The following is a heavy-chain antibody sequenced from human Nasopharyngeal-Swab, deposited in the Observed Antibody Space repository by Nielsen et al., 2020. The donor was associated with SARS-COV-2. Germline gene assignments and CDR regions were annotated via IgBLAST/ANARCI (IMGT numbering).Heavy chain of an antibody. D-gene: IGHD6-13*01. CDR3: ARWSSSWSLVT. J-gene: IGHJ4*02. CDR2: INSDGSST. CDR1: GFTFSSYW. V-gene: IGHV3-74*01. Sequence: GESLKISCAASGFTFSSYWMHWVRQAPGKGLVWVSRINSDGSSTSYADSVKGRFTISRDNAKNTLYLQMNSLRAEDTAVYYCARWSSSWSLVTWGQGTLVTVS.